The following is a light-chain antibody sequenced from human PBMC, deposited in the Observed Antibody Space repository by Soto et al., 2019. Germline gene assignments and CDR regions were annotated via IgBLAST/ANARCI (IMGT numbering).Light chain of an antibody. CDR2: EVT. J-gene: IGLJ2*01. CDR1: SSDVGAYDS. V-gene: IGLV2-23*02. CDR3: CSFAGGSTYVV. Sequence: QSALTQPASVSGSPGQSITISCTGTSSDVGAYDSVSWYQQYPGKAPKFMIYEVTKRPSGVPNRFSGSKSGNTASLTISGLLAEDEADYHCCSFAGGSTYVVFGGGTKLTVL.